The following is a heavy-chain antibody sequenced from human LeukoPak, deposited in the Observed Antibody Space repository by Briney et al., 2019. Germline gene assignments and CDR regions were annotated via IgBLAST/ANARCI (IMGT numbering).Heavy chain of an antibody. CDR3: ARAQEGFDY. Sequence: ASVKVSCKASGYTFTSKDIHWVRQAPGQGLESVGMNDHRNSSTSYAQKFQVRVTVTRYTSTSTVSMELVGLRSEDTAVYYLARAQEGFDYWGQGTLVTVSS. CDR2: NDHRNSST. V-gene: IGHV1-46*01. CDR1: GYTFTSKD. J-gene: IGHJ4*02.